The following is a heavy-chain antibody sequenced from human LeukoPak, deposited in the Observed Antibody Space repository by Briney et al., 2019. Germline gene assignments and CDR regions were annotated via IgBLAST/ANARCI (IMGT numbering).Heavy chain of an antibody. J-gene: IGHJ4*02. CDR2: IWYDGSNK. Sequence: GGSLRLSCAASGFTFSSYGMHWVRQAPGKGLEWVAVIWYDGSNKYYADSVQGRFTISRDNSKNTLYLQMNSLRAEDTAVYYCARDIAGRTSWSSGGVMDYWGQGTLVTVSS. D-gene: IGHD2-15*01. CDR1: GFTFSSYG. CDR3: ARDIAGRTSWSSGGVMDY. V-gene: IGHV3-33*01.